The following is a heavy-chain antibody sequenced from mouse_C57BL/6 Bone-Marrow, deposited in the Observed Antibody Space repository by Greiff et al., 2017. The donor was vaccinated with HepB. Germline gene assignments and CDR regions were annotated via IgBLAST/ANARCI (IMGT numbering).Heavy chain of an antibody. J-gene: IGHJ2*01. D-gene: IGHD1-1*01. CDR1: GFNIKDDY. CDR3: TTVYGSSFYFDY. Sequence: VQLQQSGAELVRPGASVKLSCTASGFNIKDDYMHWVKQRPEQGLEWIGWIDPENGDTEYASKFQGKATITADTASNTAYLQLSSLTSEDTAVYYCTTVYGSSFYFDYWGRGTTLTVSS. V-gene: IGHV14-4*01. CDR2: IDPENGDT.